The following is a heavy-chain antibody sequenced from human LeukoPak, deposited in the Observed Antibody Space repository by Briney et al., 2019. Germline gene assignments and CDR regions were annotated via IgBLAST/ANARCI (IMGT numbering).Heavy chain of an antibody. V-gene: IGHV3-30*12. CDR2: ILYDGSSQ. Sequence: GRSLRLSCAASGFTFNDYGMHWVRQAPGKGLEWVAVILYDGSSQYYTDSVKGRFTISRDNSRNTLYLQMNSLKVEDTAVYYCARDFRDYRDYVAYFDSWGQGTLVTVSS. J-gene: IGHJ4*02. CDR1: GFTFNDYG. D-gene: IGHD4-17*01. CDR3: ARDFRDYRDYVAYFDS.